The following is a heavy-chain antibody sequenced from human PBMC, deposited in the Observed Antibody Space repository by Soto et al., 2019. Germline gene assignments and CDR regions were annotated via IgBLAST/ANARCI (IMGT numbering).Heavy chain of an antibody. J-gene: IGHJ4*02. V-gene: IGHV4-31*03. CDR2: ISHSGNT. CDR3: ARVPRNGKNDDYSRYRDY. CDR1: GGSVSSGGYY. Sequence: QVQLQESGPGLVKPSQTLSLTCTVSGGSVSSGGYYWGWIRQHPGKGVEWIGYISHSGNTYLNPSLKTRVTISVDTSKNQSSLKLSSVTAAGTAVYYCARVPRNGKNDDYSRYRDYWGQGTLVSVSS. D-gene: IGHD4-17*01.